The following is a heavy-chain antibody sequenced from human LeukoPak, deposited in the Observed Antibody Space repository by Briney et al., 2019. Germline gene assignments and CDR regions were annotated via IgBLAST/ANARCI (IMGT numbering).Heavy chain of an antibody. J-gene: IGHJ5*02. D-gene: IGHD3-3*02. Sequence: PSETLFLTRTGSGGSLSSYYWGWVPQPPGKEMEWIGYIYYSGSTNYNPSLKSRVTISVDTSKNQFSLKLSSVTAADTAVYYCARFRGIRWFDPWGQGTLVTVSS. CDR2: IYYSGST. CDR1: GGSLSSYY. CDR3: ARFRGIRWFDP. V-gene: IGHV4-59*01.